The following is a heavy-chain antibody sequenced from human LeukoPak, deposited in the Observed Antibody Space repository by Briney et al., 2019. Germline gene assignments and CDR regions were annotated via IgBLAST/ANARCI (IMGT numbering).Heavy chain of an antibody. CDR3: AKDRGNYGDYVGWFDP. V-gene: IGHV3-23*01. CDR2: IGGSGSVSNT. Sequence: GGALRLSCAASGFTFSSYAMSGVRQAPGNGLEWVSAIGGSGSVSNTYYADCVKGRFTISRDNSKNTLYLQMNSLRAADTAVYYCAKDRGNYGDYVGWFDPWGQGTLVTVSS. J-gene: IGHJ5*02. D-gene: IGHD4-17*01. CDR1: GFTFSSYA.